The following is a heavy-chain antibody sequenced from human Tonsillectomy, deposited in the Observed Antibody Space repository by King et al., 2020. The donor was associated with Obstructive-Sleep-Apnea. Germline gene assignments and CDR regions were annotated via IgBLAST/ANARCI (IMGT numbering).Heavy chain of an antibody. CDR3: ARGGASIAARPDWFDP. CDR2: IIPIFGTA. V-gene: IGHV1-69*12. J-gene: IGHJ5*02. D-gene: IGHD6-6*01. CDR1: GGTFSSYA. Sequence: QLVQSGAEVKKPGSSVKVSCKASGGTFSSYAISWVRQAPGQGLEWRGGIIPIFGTAKYAQKFQGRVTITADESTSTAYMELSSLRSEDTAGYYCARGGASIAARPDWFDPWGQGTLVTVSS.